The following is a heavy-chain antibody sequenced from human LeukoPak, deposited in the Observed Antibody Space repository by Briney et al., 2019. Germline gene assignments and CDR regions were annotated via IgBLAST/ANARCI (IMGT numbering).Heavy chain of an antibody. V-gene: IGHV4-39*07. CDR1: GGSISTGSQY. CDR2: IYYSGST. J-gene: IGHJ4*02. D-gene: IGHD5-12*01. CDR3: ARDGYSGNDGL. Sequence: PSETLSLACTVSGGSISTGSQYWGWIRQPPGKGLEWIGRIYYSGSTYYNPSLKSRVTISVDTSKNQFSLKLNSVTAADTAVYYCARDGYSGNDGLWGQGTLVTVSS.